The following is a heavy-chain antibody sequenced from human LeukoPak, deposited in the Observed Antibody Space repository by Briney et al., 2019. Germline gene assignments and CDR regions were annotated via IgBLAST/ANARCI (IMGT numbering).Heavy chain of an antibody. CDR3: ARTNTVYGDFDY. CDR2: IFPNGRT. CDR1: GLTVTDNY. Sequence: GGSLRLSCAASGLTVTDNYFSWVRQAPGKGLEWVSVIFPNGRTYHADSVKGRFTISRDTSKNVLLLQMNSLRADDTALYHCARTNTVYGDFDYWRQGVLVTVSS. D-gene: IGHD5/OR15-5a*01. V-gene: IGHV3-53*01. J-gene: IGHJ4*02.